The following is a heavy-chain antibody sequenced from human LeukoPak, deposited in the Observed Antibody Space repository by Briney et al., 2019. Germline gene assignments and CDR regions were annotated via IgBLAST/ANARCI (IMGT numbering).Heavy chain of an antibody. CDR3: ARDSGAYYYDSSGYFNFDY. CDR2: IIPIFGAA. D-gene: IGHD3-22*01. V-gene: IGHV1-69*13. Sequence: GASVKVSCKASGGTFSSYAISWVRQATGQGLEWMGGIIPIFGAANYAQKFQGRVTITADESTSTAYMELSSPRSEDTAVYYCARDSGAYYYDSSGYFNFDYWGQGTLVTVSS. J-gene: IGHJ4*02. CDR1: GGTFSSYA.